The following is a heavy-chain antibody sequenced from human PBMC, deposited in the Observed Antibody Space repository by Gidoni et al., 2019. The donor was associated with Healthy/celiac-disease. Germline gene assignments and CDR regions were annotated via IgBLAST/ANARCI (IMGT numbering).Heavy chain of an antibody. V-gene: IGHV4-61*02. Sequence: QVQLQESGPGLVKPSQTLSLTCTVSCCSISRGSYSWSWIRQPAGKGLEWIGRIYTSGSTNYNPSLKSRVTISVDTSKNQFSLKLSSVTAADTAVYYCAREIPIVLMVYAVPVHNWFDPWGQGTLVTVSS. J-gene: IGHJ5*02. CDR3: AREIPIVLMVYAVPVHNWFDP. CDR2: IYTSGST. D-gene: IGHD2-8*01. CDR1: CCSISRGSYS.